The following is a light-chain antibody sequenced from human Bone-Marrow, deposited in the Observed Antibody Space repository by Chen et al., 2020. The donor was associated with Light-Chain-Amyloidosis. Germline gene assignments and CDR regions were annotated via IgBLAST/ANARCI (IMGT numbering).Light chain of an antibody. J-gene: IGLJ3*02. CDR3: QVWDRSSDRPV. CDR2: DES. CDR1: NIGSTS. Sequence: SYVLTQPSSVSVAPGQTATIACGGNNIGSTSVHWYQQTPGQAPLLVVYDESDRPSGIPERWSGSNSGNAATLTISRVEAGEEADYYCQVWDRSSDRPVFGGGTKLTVL. V-gene: IGLV3-21*02.